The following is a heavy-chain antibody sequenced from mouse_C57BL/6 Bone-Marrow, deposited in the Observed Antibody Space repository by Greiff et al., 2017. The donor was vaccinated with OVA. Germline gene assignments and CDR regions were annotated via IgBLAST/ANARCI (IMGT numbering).Heavy chain of an antibody. CDR2: ISSGSSTI. Sequence: EVKLMESGGGLVKPGGSLKLSCAASGFTFSDYGMHWVRQAPEKGLEWVAYISSGSSTIYYADTVKGRFTISRDNAKNTLFLQMTSLRSEDTAMYYCARIGGSSYDWYFDVWGTGTTVTVSS. CDR1: GFTFSDYG. J-gene: IGHJ1*03. D-gene: IGHD1-1*01. V-gene: IGHV5-17*01. CDR3: ARIGGSSYDWYFDV.